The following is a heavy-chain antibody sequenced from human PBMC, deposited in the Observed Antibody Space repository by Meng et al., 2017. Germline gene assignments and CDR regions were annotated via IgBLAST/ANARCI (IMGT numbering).Heavy chain of an antibody. CDR1: GGSISSSSYY. V-gene: IGHV4-39*07. J-gene: IGHJ6*02. CDR3: ARAPYYYDSSGYYPYYYYYYGMDV. D-gene: IGHD3-22*01. CDR2: IYYSGST. Sequence: SETLSLTCTVSGGSISSSSYYWGWIRQPPGKGLEWIGSIYYSGSTYYNPSLKSRVTISVDTSKNQFSLKLSSVTAADTAVYYCARAPYYYDSSGYYPYYYYYYGMDVWGQGTTVTVSS.